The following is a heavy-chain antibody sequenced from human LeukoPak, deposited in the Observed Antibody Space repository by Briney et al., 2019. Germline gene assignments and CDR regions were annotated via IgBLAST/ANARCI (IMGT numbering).Heavy chain of an antibody. CDR1: GFTFSNYE. D-gene: IGHD2-2*02. V-gene: IGHV3-48*03. CDR2: ISSSGTTI. J-gene: IGHJ4*02. CDR3: AVGHNGPYTFDY. Sequence: GGSLRLSCAASGFTFSNYEMNWVRQAPGKGLEWVSYISSSGTTIYYADSVKGRFTTSRDNAKNSLSLQMNSRQVGFTVFYYCAVGHNGPYTFDYWGQGTLVTVSS.